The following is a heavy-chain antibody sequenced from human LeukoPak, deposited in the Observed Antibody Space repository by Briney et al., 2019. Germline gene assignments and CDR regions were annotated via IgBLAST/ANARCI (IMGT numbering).Heavy chain of an antibody. J-gene: IGHJ4*02. D-gene: IGHD6-6*01. Sequence: GGSLRLSCAASGFTFSSYAMSWVRQAPGKGLEWVTTINGAGGGTYYTDSVKGRFTISRDNSKNTLYLHMNSLRADDTAVYYCAKHGDSSSFDYWGQGTLVTVSS. CDR1: GFTFSSYA. CDR3: AKHGDSSSFDY. CDR2: INGAGGGT. V-gene: IGHV3-23*01.